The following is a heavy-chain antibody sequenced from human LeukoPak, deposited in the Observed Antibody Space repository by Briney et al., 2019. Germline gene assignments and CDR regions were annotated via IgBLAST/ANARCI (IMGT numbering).Heavy chain of an antibody. CDR2: INAGNGNT. J-gene: IGHJ4*02. D-gene: IGHD3-16*02. Sequence: ASVKVSCKASGYTFTSYAMHWVRQAPGQRLEWMGWINAGNGNTKYSQKFQGRVTITRDTSASTAYMELSSLRSEDTAVYYCARSEYDYVWGSYPTTFDYWGQGTLVTVSS. CDR1: GYTFTSYA. CDR3: ARSEYDYVWGSYPTTFDY. V-gene: IGHV1-3*01.